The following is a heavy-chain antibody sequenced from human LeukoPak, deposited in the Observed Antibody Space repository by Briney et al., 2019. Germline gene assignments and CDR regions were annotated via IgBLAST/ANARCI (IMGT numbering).Heavy chain of an antibody. CDR1: GFTVSSNY. V-gene: IGHV3-66*01. CDR2: IYSGGST. D-gene: IGHD1-14*01. CDR3: ARDPRYPVDAFDI. J-gene: IGHJ3*02. Sequence: PGGSLRLSCAASGFTVSSNYMSWVRQAPGKGLEWVSVIYSGGSTYYADSVKGRFTISRDNSKNTLYLQMNSLRAEDTAVYYCARDPRYPVDAFDIWGQGTMVTVSS.